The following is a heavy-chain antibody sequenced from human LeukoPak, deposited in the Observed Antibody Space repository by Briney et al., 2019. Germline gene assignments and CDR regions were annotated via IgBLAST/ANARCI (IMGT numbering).Heavy chain of an antibody. CDR3: ARVDTIMARGNYYYGMDV. D-gene: IGHD5-18*01. V-gene: IGHV4-59*08. J-gene: IGHJ6*02. CDR2: IYYSGST. Sequence: SETLSLTCTVSGGSISSYYWSWIRQPPGKGLGWIGYIYYSGSTNYNPSLKSRVTISVDTSKNQFSLKLSSVTAANTAVYYCARVDTIMARGNYYYGMDVWGQGTTVAVSS. CDR1: GGSISSYY.